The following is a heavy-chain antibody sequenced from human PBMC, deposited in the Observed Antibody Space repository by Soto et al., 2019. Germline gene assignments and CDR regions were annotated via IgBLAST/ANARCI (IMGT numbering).Heavy chain of an antibody. CDR3: ATEGIFGGDPEPH. V-gene: IGHV3-53*01. CDR2: VWRGGTT. D-gene: IGHD3-3*01. CDR1: GFTVSSRY. J-gene: IGHJ4*02. Sequence: PWGSLRLSCAASGFTVSSRYMGCCRHSPFKWREWVSVVWRGGTTYHGDTVKGRFTVSRDESRNTLYLQMNSLRVGDTAVYYCATEGIFGGDPEPHWGQGTLVTVSS.